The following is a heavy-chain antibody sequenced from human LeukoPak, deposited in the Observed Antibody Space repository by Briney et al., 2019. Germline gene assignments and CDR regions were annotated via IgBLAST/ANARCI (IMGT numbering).Heavy chain of an antibody. CDR1: GGSISTYY. CDR2: IYYSGST. J-gene: IGHJ4*02. V-gene: IGHV4-59*12. CDR3: ARGGTMVRAPFDY. Sequence: PSETLSLTCTVSGGSISTYYWSWIRQPPGKGLEWIGYIYYSGSTNYNPSLKSRVTISVDTSKNQFSLNLNSVTAADTAVYYCARGGTMVRAPFDYWGQGTLVTVSS. D-gene: IGHD3-10*01.